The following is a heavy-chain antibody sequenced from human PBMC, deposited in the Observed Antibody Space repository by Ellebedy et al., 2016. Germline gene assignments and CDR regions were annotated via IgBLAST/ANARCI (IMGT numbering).Heavy chain of an antibody. CDR2: IDPSDSYT. CDR1: GYSFTSYW. J-gene: IGHJ5*02. D-gene: IGHD6-13*01. CDR3: ARHVGGAAGTGWFDP. Sequence: GESLKISXKGSGYSFTSYWISWVRQMPGKGLEWMGRIDPSDSYTNYSPSFQGHVTISADKSISTAYLQWSSLKASDTAMYYCARHVGGAAGTGWFDPWGQGTLVTVSS. V-gene: IGHV5-10-1*01.